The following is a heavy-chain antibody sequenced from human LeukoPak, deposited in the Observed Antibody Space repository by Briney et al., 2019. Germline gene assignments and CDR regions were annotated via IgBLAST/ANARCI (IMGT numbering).Heavy chain of an antibody. Sequence: SETLSLTCTGSGASISSSSYYWGWIRQPPGKGLEWIGTIYYSGSTYYNPSLKSRVTISVDTSKNQFSLQLNSVTAADTAVYYCARHSGAPWFGESLDFWGQGTLVTVSS. CDR1: GASISSSSYY. V-gene: IGHV4-39*01. D-gene: IGHD3-10*01. CDR2: IYYSGST. J-gene: IGHJ4*02. CDR3: ARHSGAPWFGESLDF.